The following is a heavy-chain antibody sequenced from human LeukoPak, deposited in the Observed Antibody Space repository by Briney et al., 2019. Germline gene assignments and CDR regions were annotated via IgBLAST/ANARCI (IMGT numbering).Heavy chain of an antibody. V-gene: IGHV3-23*01. Sequence: PGGSLRLSCAASGFTFSSYAMSWVRQAPGKGLEWVSAISGSGGSTCYADSVKGRFTISRDNSKNTLYLQMNSLRAEDTAVYYCAKGRHYSGYDYVFDYWGQGTLVTVSS. CDR2: ISGSGGST. CDR1: GFTFSSYA. D-gene: IGHD5-12*01. J-gene: IGHJ4*02. CDR3: AKGRHYSGYDYVFDY.